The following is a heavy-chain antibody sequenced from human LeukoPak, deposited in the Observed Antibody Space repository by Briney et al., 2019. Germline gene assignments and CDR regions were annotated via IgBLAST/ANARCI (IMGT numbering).Heavy chain of an antibody. Sequence: PSETLSLTCTVSGGSISSYYWSWIRQPPGKGLEWIGYIYYSRSTNYNPSLKSRVTISVDTSKNQFSLKLSSVTAADTAVYYCARGRAVWVPFDYWGQGTLVTVSS. V-gene: IGHV4-59*01. CDR3: ARGRAVWVPFDY. CDR2: IYYSRST. J-gene: IGHJ4*02. CDR1: GGSISSYY. D-gene: IGHD1-1*01.